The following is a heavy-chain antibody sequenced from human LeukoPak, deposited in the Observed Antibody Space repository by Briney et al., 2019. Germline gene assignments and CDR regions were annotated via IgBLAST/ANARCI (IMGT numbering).Heavy chain of an antibody. Sequence: ASVKVSCTASGYTFTGYYMHWVRQAPGQGLEWMGWINPNSGATNYAEKFQGRVTMATDRSTNTAYMDLSRLTSVDTAVYYCARGHYDRENWLDPWGQGTLVTVSS. V-gene: IGHV1-2*02. CDR2: INPNSGAT. J-gene: IGHJ5*02. CDR1: GYTFTGYY. CDR3: ARGHYDRENWLDP. D-gene: IGHD3-9*01.